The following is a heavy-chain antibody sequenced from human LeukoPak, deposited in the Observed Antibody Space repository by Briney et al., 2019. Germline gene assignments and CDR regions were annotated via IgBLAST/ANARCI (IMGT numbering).Heavy chain of an antibody. Sequence: GGSLRLSRAASGFTVSNNYVSWVRQAPGKGLEWLSVIYSGGSTYYRDSVKGRFTISRDNSKNTLYLQLNSLRAEDTAVYYCARDVISSCWYAGFDSWGQGTLVTVSS. CDR1: GFTVSNNY. J-gene: IGHJ5*01. D-gene: IGHD6-19*01. CDR2: IYSGGST. CDR3: ARDVISSCWYAGFDS. V-gene: IGHV3-53*01.